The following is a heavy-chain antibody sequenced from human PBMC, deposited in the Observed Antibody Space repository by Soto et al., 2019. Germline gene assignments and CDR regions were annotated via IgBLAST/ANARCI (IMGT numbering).Heavy chain of an antibody. Sequence: ASVKVSCKASGYTFTGYYMHWVRQAPGQGLEWMGWINPNSGGTNYAQKFQGWVTMTRDTSISTAYMELSRLRSDDTAVYYCARGDPSGSYYLPYYYGMDVWGQGTTVTVSS. CDR1: GYTFTGYY. CDR2: INPNSGGT. J-gene: IGHJ6*02. V-gene: IGHV1-2*04. CDR3: ARGDPSGSYYLPYYYGMDV. D-gene: IGHD1-26*01.